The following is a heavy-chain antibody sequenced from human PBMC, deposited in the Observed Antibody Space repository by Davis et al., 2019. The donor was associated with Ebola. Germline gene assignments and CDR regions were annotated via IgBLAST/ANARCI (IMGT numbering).Heavy chain of an antibody. V-gene: IGHV4-4*07. J-gene: IGHJ4*02. CDR2: IYTSGST. CDR1: GGSISSYY. D-gene: IGHD6-19*01. CDR3: ARDRYSSGWGSIDYFDY. Sequence: PGGSLRLSCTVSGGSISSYYWSWIRQPAGKGLEWIGRIYTSGSTNYNPSLKSRVTMSVDTSKNQFSLKLSSVTAADTAVYYCARDRYSSGWGSIDYFDYWGQGTLVTVSS.